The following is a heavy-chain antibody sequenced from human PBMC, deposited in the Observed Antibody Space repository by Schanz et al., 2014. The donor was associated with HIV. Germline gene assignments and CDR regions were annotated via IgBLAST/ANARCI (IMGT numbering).Heavy chain of an antibody. CDR2: MSHDGFSK. D-gene: IGHD6-19*01. CDR1: GFTFRNYG. Sequence: QVRLVESGGGVVQPGRSLRLSCAPSGFTFRNYGMHWVRQAPGKGLEWVAGMSHDGFSKYFADSVKGRFAISREDSKNTVHLQMDSLRPEDTAVYYCAREGESSGRAGLFDLWGQGAMVTVSS. CDR3: AREGESSGRAGLFDL. J-gene: IGHJ3*01. V-gene: IGHV3-30*19.